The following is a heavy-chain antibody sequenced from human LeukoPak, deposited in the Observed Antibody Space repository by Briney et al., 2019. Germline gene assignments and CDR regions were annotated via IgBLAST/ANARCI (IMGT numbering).Heavy chain of an antibody. Sequence: GSLRLSCAASGFTFSSYSMNWVRQAPGKGLEWVSSISSSSSYIYYADSVKGRFTISRDNAKNSLYLQMNSLRAEDTAVYYCASSKGVLLWFGESPGYFDYWGQGTLVTVSS. V-gene: IGHV3-21*04. D-gene: IGHD3-10*01. CDR3: ASSKGVLLWFGESPGYFDY. CDR1: GFTFSSYS. CDR2: ISSSSSYI. J-gene: IGHJ4*02.